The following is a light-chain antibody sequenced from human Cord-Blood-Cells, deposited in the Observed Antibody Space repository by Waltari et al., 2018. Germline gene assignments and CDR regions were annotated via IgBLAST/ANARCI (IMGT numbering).Light chain of an antibody. CDR2: DAS. J-gene: IGKJ1*01. CDR1: QDISNY. CDR3: QQYDNLPVT. V-gene: IGKV1-33*01. Sequence: DIQMTQSPSSLSASVGDRVTITFQASQDISNYLNWYQQKPGKAPKPLIYDASNLETGVPSRFSGSGSGTDFTFTISSLQPEDIATYYCQQYDNLPVTFGQGTKVEIK.